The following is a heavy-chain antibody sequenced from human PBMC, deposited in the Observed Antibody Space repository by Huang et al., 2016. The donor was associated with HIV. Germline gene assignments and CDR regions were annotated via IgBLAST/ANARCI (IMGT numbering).Heavy chain of an antibody. D-gene: IGHD1-1*01. CDR1: GYIFTKYG. CDR3: ARDHWYPLQNWFDL. J-gene: IGHJ5*01. Sequence: QVELVQSGAEVKRPGASVRVSCKAAGYIFTKYGINWVRQDPGQGLEWMGWISAYNGNTNYAEKFQGRVTLTRDTSATTAYMELRDVTSADTAVYYCARDHWYPLQNWFDLWGQGTLVTVSS. V-gene: IGHV1-18*01. CDR2: ISAYNGNT.